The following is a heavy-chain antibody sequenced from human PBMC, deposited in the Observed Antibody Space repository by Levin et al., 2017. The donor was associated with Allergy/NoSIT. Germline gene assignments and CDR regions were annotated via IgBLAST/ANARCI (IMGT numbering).Heavy chain of an antibody. J-gene: IGHJ4*02. Sequence: LSLTCAASGFTFSSSAMSWVRPAPGKGPEWVSGIATSGSTFYADPVRGRCTISRDNSKNTLYLQLNSLRAEDTAVYYCAKEGAAVGIPFHDYWGQGTLVTVSS. V-gene: IGHV3-23*01. CDR1: GFTFSSSA. CDR2: IATSGST. CDR3: AKEGAAVGIPFHDY. D-gene: IGHD6-13*01.